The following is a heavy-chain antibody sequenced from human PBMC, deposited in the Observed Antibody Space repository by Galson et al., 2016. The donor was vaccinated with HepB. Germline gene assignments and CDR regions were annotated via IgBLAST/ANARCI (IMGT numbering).Heavy chain of an antibody. Sequence: SLRLSCAASGFPFSNYWMNWVRQAPGKGLEWVANIRGDGIVSYYAESVRGRFTISRDNAKNSLYLQMSCLRVDETAVYYCSREMTGSYFDWGQGTLVTVSS. J-gene: IGHJ4*02. CDR3: SREMTGSYFD. V-gene: IGHV3-7*01. CDR2: IRGDGIVS. D-gene: IGHD3-10*01. CDR1: GFPFSNYW.